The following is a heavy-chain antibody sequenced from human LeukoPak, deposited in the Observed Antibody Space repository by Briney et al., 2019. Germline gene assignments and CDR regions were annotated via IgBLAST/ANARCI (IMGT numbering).Heavy chain of an antibody. J-gene: IGHJ3*02. CDR1: GFTFSDYY. D-gene: IGHD3-3*01. Sequence: SGGSLRLSCAASGFTFSDYYMSWIRQAPGKGLEWVSYISSSGSTIYYADSVKGRFTISRDNAKNSLYLRMNSLRAEDTAVYYCARGSTYYDFWSGYHDAFDIWGQGTMVTVSS. V-gene: IGHV3-11*01. CDR2: ISSSGSTI. CDR3: ARGSTYYDFWSGYHDAFDI.